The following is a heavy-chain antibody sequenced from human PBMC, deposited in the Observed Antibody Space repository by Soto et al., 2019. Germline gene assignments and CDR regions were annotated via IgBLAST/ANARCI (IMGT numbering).Heavy chain of an antibody. CDR1: DYTFTRYG. Sequence: QGQLVQSRAELKKPGASVKVSCKASDYTFTRYGISWVRQAPGQGLEWMGWISGYNGDTNYAQKFQGRVTMTIDTSRTTASMELRSLTSADPAVYYCAKNGQPPYYYDGMDVWGQGTTVTVSS. CDR3: AKNGQPPYYYDGMDV. J-gene: IGHJ6*02. V-gene: IGHV1-18*01. D-gene: IGHD2-8*01. CDR2: ISGYNGDT.